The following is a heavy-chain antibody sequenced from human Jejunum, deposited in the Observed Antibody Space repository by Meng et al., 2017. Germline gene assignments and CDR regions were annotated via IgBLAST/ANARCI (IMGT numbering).Heavy chain of an antibody. V-gene: IGHV3-30*10. CDR1: GFTFSSYA. Sequence: GQVVALGGGVVPPGRSLRLSCAASGFTFSSYAMHWVRQAPGKGLEWVSFISYDGRTKYYTDSVKGRFTVSRDDSENTLFLQMNSLRSEDTAMYYCVRDAFSGGGWGQGTLVTVFS. D-gene: IGHD3-16*01. CDR3: VRDAFSGGG. CDR2: ISYDGRTK. J-gene: IGHJ4*02.